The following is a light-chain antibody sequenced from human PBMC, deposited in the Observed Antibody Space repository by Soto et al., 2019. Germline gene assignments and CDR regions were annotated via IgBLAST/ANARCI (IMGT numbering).Light chain of an antibody. V-gene: IGKV3-15*01. CDR1: QSVSSN. CDR3: QQYNNWPYT. Sequence: EIVMTQSPATLSVSPGERAALSCRASQSVSSNFAWYQQKPGQAPRLLIYGASTRATGIPVRFSGSGSGTEFTLNISSLQSEDFAVYYCQQYNNWPYTFGQGNKLEIK. CDR2: GAS. J-gene: IGKJ2*01.